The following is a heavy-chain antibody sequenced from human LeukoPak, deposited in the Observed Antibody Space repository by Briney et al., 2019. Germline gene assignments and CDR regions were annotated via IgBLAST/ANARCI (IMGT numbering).Heavy chain of an antibody. D-gene: IGHD1-26*01. CDR2: TGGSDGAT. V-gene: IGHV3-23*01. CDR3: AKVPLGSGSYYPYYYYMDV. Sequence: GGSLRHSCAASGCTISTYAMSWVRQAPGKGLEWVSATGGSDGATYYADSVKGRFTISRDNSKNTLYLQMNSLRAEDTAVYYCAKVPLGSGSYYPYYYYMDVWGKGTTVTVSS. J-gene: IGHJ6*03. CDR1: GCTISTYA.